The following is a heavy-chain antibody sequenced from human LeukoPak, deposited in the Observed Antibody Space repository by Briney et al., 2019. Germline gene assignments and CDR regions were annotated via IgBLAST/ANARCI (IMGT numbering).Heavy chain of an antibody. Sequence: GGSLRLSCAASGFTFYDYGMSWVRHAPGKGLEWVSGINWNGGSTVYADSVKGRFTISRDNAKNSLYLHMNSLRAEDTALYHCARGTYYYGSGSQTANWFDPWGQGTLVTVSS. CDR1: GFTFYDYG. D-gene: IGHD3-10*01. CDR2: INWNGGST. J-gene: IGHJ5*02. CDR3: ARGTYYYGSGSQTANWFDP. V-gene: IGHV3-20*01.